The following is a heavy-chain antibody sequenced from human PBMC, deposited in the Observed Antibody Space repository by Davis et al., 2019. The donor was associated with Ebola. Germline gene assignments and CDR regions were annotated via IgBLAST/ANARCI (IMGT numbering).Heavy chain of an antibody. CDR1: GFTFSSYW. CDR2: IDQDGSEK. Sequence: PGGSLRLSCAASGFTFSSYWMSWVRQAPGKGLEWVANIDQDGSEKYYVDSVKGRVIISRDNAKNSLYLQMNSLRAEDTAVYYCARDIVSTIGGWNYWGQGTLVTVSS. D-gene: IGHD5/OR15-5a*01. CDR3: ARDIVSTIGGWNY. V-gene: IGHV3-7*01. J-gene: IGHJ4*02.